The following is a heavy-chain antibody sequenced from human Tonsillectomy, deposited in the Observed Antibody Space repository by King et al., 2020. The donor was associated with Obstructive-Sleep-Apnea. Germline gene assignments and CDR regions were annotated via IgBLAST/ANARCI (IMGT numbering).Heavy chain of an antibody. CDR3: AKDPRDGYNYVGDYSYGMDV. V-gene: IGHV3-30*18. CDR1: GLTFSSYG. D-gene: IGHD5-24*01. CDR2: ISYDGSNK. Sequence: VQLVESGGGVVQPGRSLRLSWAASGLTFSSYGMYWVRQAPGKGLEWVAVISYDGSNKYYIDSVKGRFTISRDNSKKVVYLQMNSLRVEDTAVYYCAKDPRDGYNYVGDYSYGMDVWGQGTTVTVSS. J-gene: IGHJ6*02.